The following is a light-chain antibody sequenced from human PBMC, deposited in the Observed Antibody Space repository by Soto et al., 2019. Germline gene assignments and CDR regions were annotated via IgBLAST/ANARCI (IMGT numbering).Light chain of an antibody. CDR1: ISDVGGYDY. Sequence: QSALTQPASVSGSPGQSITISCTGTISDVGGYDYVSWYQHLPGKAPKLMISAVSNRPSGIATRFSGSKSGNTASLTISGLHAEDEADYFCSSYSISTSHYVFGTGTKLTVL. V-gene: IGLV2-14*01. CDR2: AVS. CDR3: SSYSISTSHYV. J-gene: IGLJ1*01.